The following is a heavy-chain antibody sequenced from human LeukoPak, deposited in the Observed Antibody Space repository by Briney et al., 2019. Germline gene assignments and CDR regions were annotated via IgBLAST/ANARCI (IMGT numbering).Heavy chain of an antibody. CDR3: ASFGYCSGGSCYDIDY. V-gene: IGHV1-69*01. CDR2: IIPIFGTA. Sequence: GSSVKVSCKASGGTFSSYAISWVRQAPGQGLEWMGGIIPIFGTANYAQKFQGRVTITADESTSTAYMELSSLGSDDTAVYYCASFGYCSGGSCYDIDYWGQGTLVTVSS. J-gene: IGHJ4*02. D-gene: IGHD2-15*01. CDR1: GGTFSSYA.